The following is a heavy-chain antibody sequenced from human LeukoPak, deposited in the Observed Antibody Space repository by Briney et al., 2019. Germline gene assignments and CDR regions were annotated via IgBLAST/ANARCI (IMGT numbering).Heavy chain of an antibody. Sequence: ASVKVSCKASGYRFTVYYMHWVRQAPGQGLEWMGWISPESGGTNYPQKFQGRITMTSDTSISTAYMELSSLTSDDTAAYYCARSRSGYNYFPGAYWGQGTLVTVSS. CDR3: ARSRSGYNYFPGAY. D-gene: IGHD5-24*01. CDR1: GYRFTVYY. CDR2: ISPESGGT. V-gene: IGHV1-2*02. J-gene: IGHJ4*02.